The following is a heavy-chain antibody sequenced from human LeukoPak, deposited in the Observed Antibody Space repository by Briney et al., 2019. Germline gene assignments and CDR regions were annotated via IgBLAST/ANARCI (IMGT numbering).Heavy chain of an antibody. Sequence: PGGSLRLSCAASGFTFSSYAMSWVRQAPGKGLEWVSVVSGSGDTTYYADSVRGRFTIFRDNSKNTLFLLLDSLRAEDTAIYYCAKDVHYDSSGYSPPDAFDIWGQGTMVTVSS. CDR2: VSGSGDTT. V-gene: IGHV3-23*01. J-gene: IGHJ3*02. CDR1: GFTFSSYA. D-gene: IGHD3-22*01. CDR3: AKDVHYDSSGYSPPDAFDI.